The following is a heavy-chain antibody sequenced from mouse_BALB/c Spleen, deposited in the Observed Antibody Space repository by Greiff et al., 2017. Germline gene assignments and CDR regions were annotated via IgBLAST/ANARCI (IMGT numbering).Heavy chain of an antibody. CDR1: GYTFSSYW. Sequence: QVQLQQSGPELVKPGASVKISCKATGYTFSSYWIEWVKQRPGHGLEWIGEILPGSGSTNYNEKFKGKATFTADTSSNTAYMQLSSLTSEDSAVYYCARRYRYDCAMDYWGQGTSVTVSS. D-gene: IGHD2-14*01. V-gene: IGHV1-9*01. J-gene: IGHJ4*01. CDR3: ARRYRYDCAMDY. CDR2: ILPGSGST.